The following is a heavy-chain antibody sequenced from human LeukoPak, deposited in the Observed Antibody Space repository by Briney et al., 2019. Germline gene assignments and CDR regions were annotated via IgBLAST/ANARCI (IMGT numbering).Heavy chain of an antibody. CDR3: ARVQYYYDSSGYYYYYYYMDV. J-gene: IGHJ6*03. Sequence: PSETLSLTCTVSGGSISSSSYYWGWIRQPPGKGLEWIGSIYYSGSTYYNPSLKSRVTISVDTSKNQFSLKLSSVTAADTAVYYCARVQYYYDSSGYYYYYYYMDVWGKGTTVTVSS. V-gene: IGHV4-39*07. D-gene: IGHD3-22*01. CDR1: GGSISSSSYY. CDR2: IYYSGST.